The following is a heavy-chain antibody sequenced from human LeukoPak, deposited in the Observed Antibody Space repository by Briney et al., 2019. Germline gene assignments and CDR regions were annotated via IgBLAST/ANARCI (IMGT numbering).Heavy chain of an antibody. V-gene: IGHV3-21*01. CDR2: ISSSSSYI. Sequence: PGGSLRLSCAASGFTFGSYSMNWVCQAPGKGLEWVSSISSSSSYIYYADSLKGRFTISRDNAKNSLYLQMNSLRAEDTAVYYCARDMDYPVEYYYYYMDVWGKGTTVTVSS. D-gene: IGHD3/OR15-3a*01. J-gene: IGHJ6*03. CDR3: ARDMDYPVEYYYYYMDV. CDR1: GFTFGSYS.